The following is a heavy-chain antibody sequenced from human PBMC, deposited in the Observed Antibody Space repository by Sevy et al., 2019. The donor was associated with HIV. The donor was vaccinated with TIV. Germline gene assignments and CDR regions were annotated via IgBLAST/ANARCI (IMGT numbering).Heavy chain of an antibody. Sequence: ASVKVSCKASGGTFSSYAVSWVRQAPGQGLEWMGRIIPMSGTANYAQKFQGRVTITADESTRTAYMELSSLRSKDTAVYYCARAHIQSNWFDPWGRGTLVTVSS. CDR1: GGTFSSYA. CDR2: IIPMSGTA. V-gene: IGHV1-69*15. CDR3: ARAHIQSNWFDP. J-gene: IGHJ5*02.